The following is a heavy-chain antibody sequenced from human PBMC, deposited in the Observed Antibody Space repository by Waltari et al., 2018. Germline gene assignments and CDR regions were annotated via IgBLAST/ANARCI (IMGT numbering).Heavy chain of an antibody. D-gene: IGHD3-16*01. J-gene: IGHJ5*02. Sequence: VQLVQSGAEVKKPGESLRISCRDSGYGFDSYWIAWVRQRPGKGLEWMGDIYPGDSDTGNNPSCQGQVTSSAEKSGTTVYLQWSSLKTSDSGIYYCARRFMTGEGLTLNWLDPWGQGTLVTVSS. CDR1: GYGFDSYW. V-gene: IGHV5-51*01. CDR2: IYPGDSDT. CDR3: ARRFMTGEGLTLNWLDP.